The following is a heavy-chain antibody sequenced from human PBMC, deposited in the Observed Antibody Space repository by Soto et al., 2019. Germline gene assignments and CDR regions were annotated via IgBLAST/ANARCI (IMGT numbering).Heavy chain of an antibody. V-gene: IGHV3-23*01. J-gene: IGHJ4*02. CDR3: AKAGGWVGLRSDYYFDY. Sequence: GGSLRLSCAASGFTFSSYAMSWVRQAPGKGLEWVSAISGSGGSTYYADSVKGRFTISRDNSKNTLYLQMNSLRAEDTAVYYCAKAGGWVGLRSDYYFDYWGQGTLVTVSS. CDR2: ISGSGGST. D-gene: IGHD4-17*01. CDR1: GFTFSSYA.